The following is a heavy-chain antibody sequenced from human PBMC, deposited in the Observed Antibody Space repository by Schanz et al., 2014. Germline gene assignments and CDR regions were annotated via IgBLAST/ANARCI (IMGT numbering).Heavy chain of an antibody. V-gene: IGHV3-23*01. CDR3: AKGRFGELSAFDI. J-gene: IGHJ3*02. CDR2: IGTSGGT. CDR1: GLIFSNYV. Sequence: EVQLLESGGGLVQPGGSLKLSCAASGLIFSNYVMSWVRQAPGKGLEWVSTIGTSGGTNYAESVKGRFTISRDNAKNSLYLQMNSLRAGDAAVYYCAKGRFGELSAFDIWGQGTMVTVSS. D-gene: IGHD3-10*01.